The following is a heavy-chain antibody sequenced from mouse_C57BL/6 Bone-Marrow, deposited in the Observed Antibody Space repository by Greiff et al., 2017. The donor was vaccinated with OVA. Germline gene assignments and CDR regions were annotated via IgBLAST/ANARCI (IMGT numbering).Heavy chain of an antibody. CDR1: GYSITSGYY. V-gene: IGHV3-6*01. Sequence: ESGPGLVKPSQSLSLTCSVTGYSITSGYYWNWIRQFPGNKLEWMGYISYDGSNNYNPSLKNRISITRDTSKNLFFLKLNSVTTEDTATYYCAREDYGSSFYYAMDYWGQGTSVTVSS. D-gene: IGHD1-1*01. CDR3: AREDYGSSFYYAMDY. CDR2: ISYDGSN. J-gene: IGHJ4*01.